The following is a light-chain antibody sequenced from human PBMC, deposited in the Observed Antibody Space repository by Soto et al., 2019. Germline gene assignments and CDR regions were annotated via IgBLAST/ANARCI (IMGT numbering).Light chain of an antibody. CDR2: ASS. CDR1: QAVGSY. Sequence: DIQMTQSPSSLSASVGDRLTITCRASQAVGSYLNWFQQKAGKPPKLLIYASSKLERGVPSRFRGTGSGTDVTLTISSLQPEDLATYYCQQAYRAPWTFGQETKVEV. J-gene: IGKJ1*01. CDR3: QQAYRAPWT. V-gene: IGKV1-39*01.